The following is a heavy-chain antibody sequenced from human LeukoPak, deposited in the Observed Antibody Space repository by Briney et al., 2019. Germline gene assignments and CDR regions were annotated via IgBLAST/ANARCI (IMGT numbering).Heavy chain of an antibody. J-gene: IGHJ5*02. CDR3: ASGWALS. CDR2: PYFRSERHT. Sequence: SQTLSLTCDVSGDSVSNKNGAWNWIRQSPSRGLEGLGRPYFRSERHTDDAVSVKGRIAITAETSNNQFSLHRASVTPEDTAVSYCASGWALSWGQGSLVTVSS. CDR1: GDSVSNKNGA. D-gene: IGHD1-26*01. V-gene: IGHV6-1*01.